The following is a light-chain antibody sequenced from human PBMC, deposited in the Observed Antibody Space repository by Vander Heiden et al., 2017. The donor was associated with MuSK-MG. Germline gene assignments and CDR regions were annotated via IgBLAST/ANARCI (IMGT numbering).Light chain of an antibody. Sequence: SVITQSPHSLTVSLGERATIDWKSSESLLYSFNNQNHLVWYQQKPGQPPKLLICWASTRESGVPDRFSGSGSETDFTLTINILHAEDVGVYYCQRDDDSPWTFGQGTRVEIK. V-gene: IGKV4-1*01. CDR3: QRDDDSPWT. CDR1: ESLLYSFNNQNH. CDR2: WAS. J-gene: IGKJ1*01.